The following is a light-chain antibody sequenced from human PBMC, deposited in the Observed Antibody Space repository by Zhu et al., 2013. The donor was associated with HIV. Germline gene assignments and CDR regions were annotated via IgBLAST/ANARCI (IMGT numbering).Light chain of an antibody. Sequence: QTVVTQEPSLTVSPGGTVSLTCASSTGTVTSGYYPNWFQQKPGQAPRAVIYSTINKHSWTPARFSGSLPGGKAALTLSGVQPEDEAEYYCLLYYGGAQVFGGGTKLTVL. CDR1: TGTVTSGYY. CDR2: STI. CDR3: LLYYGGAQV. V-gene: IGLV7-43*01. J-gene: IGLJ2*01.